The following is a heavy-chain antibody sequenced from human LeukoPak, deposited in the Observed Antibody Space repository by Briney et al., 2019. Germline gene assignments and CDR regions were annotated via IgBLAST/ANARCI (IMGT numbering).Heavy chain of an antibody. CDR3: ASTPAGGYSYGYGY. V-gene: IGHV3-53*01. D-gene: IGHD5-18*01. CDR2: IYSGGST. Sequence: PGGSLRLSCAASGFTVSSNYMSWVRQAPGKGLEWVSVIYSGGSTYYADSVKGRLTISRDNSKNTLYLQMNSLRAEDTAVYYCASTPAGGYSYGYGYWGQGTLVTVSS. CDR1: GFTVSSNY. J-gene: IGHJ4*02.